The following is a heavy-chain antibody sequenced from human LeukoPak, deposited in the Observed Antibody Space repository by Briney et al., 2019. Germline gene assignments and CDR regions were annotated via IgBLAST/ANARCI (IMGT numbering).Heavy chain of an antibody. Sequence: GGSLRLSCAASGFTFSGSAMHWVRQASGKGLEWVGRIRSKAYSYATAYAASVKGRFTISRDDSKNTAYLQMNSLKTEDTAVYYCTRLGIAAAGTLNDAFDIWGQGTMVTVSS. CDR1: GFTFSGSA. CDR2: IRSKAYSYAT. V-gene: IGHV3-73*01. D-gene: IGHD6-13*01. CDR3: TRLGIAAAGTLNDAFDI. J-gene: IGHJ3*02.